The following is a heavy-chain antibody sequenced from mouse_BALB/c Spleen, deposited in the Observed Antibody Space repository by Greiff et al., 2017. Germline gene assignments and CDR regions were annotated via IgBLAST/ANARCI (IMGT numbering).Heavy chain of an antibody. D-gene: IGHD2-10*02. CDR1: GYSITSDYA. V-gene: IGHV3-2*02. CDR2: ISYSGST. Sequence: DVKLQESGPGLVKPSQSLSLTCTVTGYSITSDYAWNWIRQFPGNKLEWMGYISYSGSTSYNPSLKSRISITRDTSKNQFFLQLNSVTTEDTATYYCARSPYGNFFAYWGQGTLVTVSA. J-gene: IGHJ3*01. CDR3: ARSPYGNFFAY.